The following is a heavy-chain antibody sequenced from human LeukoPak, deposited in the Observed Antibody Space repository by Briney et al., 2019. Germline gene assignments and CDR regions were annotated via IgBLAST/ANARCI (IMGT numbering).Heavy chain of an antibody. D-gene: IGHD2-8*01. J-gene: IGHJ4*02. Sequence: ASVTVSCKGSGYTFTGYYMHWVRQAPGQGVEWMGRINPNSGGTNYAQKFQGRVTMTRDTSISTAYMELSRLRSDDTAVYYCAREDFTRGPFSKPIDYWGQGTLVTVSS. CDR1: GYTFTGYY. CDR2: INPNSGGT. V-gene: IGHV1-2*06. CDR3: AREDFTRGPFSKPIDY.